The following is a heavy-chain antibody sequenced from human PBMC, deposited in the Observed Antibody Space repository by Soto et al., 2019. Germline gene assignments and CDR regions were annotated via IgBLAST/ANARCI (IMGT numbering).Heavy chain of an antibody. CDR3: TRDGVVVVTAIIY. CDR1: GFTVSSNY. J-gene: IGHJ4*02. Sequence: GGSLRLSCAASGFTVSSNYMSWVRQAPGKGLEWVSVIYSGGSAYYADSVKGRFTISRDNSKSTLYLQMNSLRAEDTAVYYCTRDGVVVVTAIIYWGQGTLVTVSS. V-gene: IGHV3-66*01. CDR2: IYSGGSA. D-gene: IGHD2-21*02.